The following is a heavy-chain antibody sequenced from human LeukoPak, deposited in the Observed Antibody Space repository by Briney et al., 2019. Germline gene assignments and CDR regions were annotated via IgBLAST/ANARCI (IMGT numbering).Heavy chain of an antibody. CDR1: GYTFTSYY. J-gene: IGHJ3*02. V-gene: IGHV1-46*01. Sequence: ASVKVSCKASGYTFTSYYMHWVRQAPGQGLEWMGIINPSGGSTSYAQKFQGRVTMTRDMSTSTVYMELSSLRSEDTAVYYCARGLVGATTLIVVFDIGGQGTMVTVLS. D-gene: IGHD1-26*01. CDR3: ARGLVGATTLIVVFDI. CDR2: INPSGGST.